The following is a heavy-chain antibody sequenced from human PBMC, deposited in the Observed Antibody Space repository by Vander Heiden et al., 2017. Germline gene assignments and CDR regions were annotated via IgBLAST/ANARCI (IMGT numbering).Heavy chain of an antibody. CDR1: GFTFSSYG. CDR2: IWYDGSNK. Sequence: QVQLVESGGGVVQPGRSLRLSCAASGFTFSSYGMHWVRQAPGKGLEWVAVIWYDGSNKYYADSVKGRFTISRDNSKNTLYLQMNSLRAEDTAVYYCARDSRYRGRTSDAFDIWGQGTMVTVSS. CDR3: ARDSRYRGRTSDAFDI. J-gene: IGHJ3*02. V-gene: IGHV3-33*01. D-gene: IGHD3-10*01.